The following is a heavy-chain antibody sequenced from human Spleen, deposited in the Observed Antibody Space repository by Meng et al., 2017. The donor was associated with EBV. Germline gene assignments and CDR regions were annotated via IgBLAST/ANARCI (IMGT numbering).Heavy chain of an antibody. Sequence: QITLKESGPTLVKPTQTLTLTCTFSGFSLSTNGVGVGWIRQPPGKTLEWLALIYWDDDKRYSPSLKSRLTITKDTSKNQVVLTMTNMDPVDAATYYCAHIIAARPFDYWGQGTLVTVSS. CDR1: GFSLSTNGVG. V-gene: IGHV2-5*02. CDR2: IYWDDDK. J-gene: IGHJ4*02. D-gene: IGHD6-6*01. CDR3: AHIIAARPFDY.